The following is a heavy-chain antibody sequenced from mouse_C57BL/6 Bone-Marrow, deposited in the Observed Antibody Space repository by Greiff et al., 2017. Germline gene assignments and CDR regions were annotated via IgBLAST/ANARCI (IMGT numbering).Heavy chain of an antibody. CDR1: GYTFTDYY. Sequence: QVQLQQSGAELVRPGASVKLSCKASGYTFTDYYINWVKQRPGQGLAWIARIYPGSGNTSYTEKFKGKATLTAEKSSSTAYMQLSRLTSEDSAGYFCARDGFDYYGSSLGYWYFDVWGTGTTVTVSS. CDR2: IYPGSGNT. J-gene: IGHJ1*03. V-gene: IGHV1-76*01. CDR3: ARDGFDYYGSSLGYWYFDV. D-gene: IGHD1-1*01.